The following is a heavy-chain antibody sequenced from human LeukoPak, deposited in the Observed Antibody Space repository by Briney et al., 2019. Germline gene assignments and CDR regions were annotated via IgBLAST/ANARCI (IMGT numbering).Heavy chain of an antibody. D-gene: IGHD6-19*01. CDR2: ISYDGTNE. CDR3: ARSFVAVAAPYYFDY. V-gene: IGHV3-30-3*01. CDR1: GFTFNSYA. J-gene: IGHJ4*02. Sequence: GGSLRLSCAASGFTFNSYAMHWVRQAPGKGLEWVAVISYDGTNEYYADSVKGRFTISRDNSKNTLYLQMNSLRAEDTAVYFCARSFVAVAAPYYFDYWGQGTLVSVSS.